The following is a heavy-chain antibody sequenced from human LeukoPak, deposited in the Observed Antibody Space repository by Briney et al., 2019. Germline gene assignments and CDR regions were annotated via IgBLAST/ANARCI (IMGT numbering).Heavy chain of an antibody. CDR3: ARSYSSGWYLGTPHDAFDI. V-gene: IGHV3-48*03. CDR2: ISKSGRSGTTI. Sequence: KTGGSLRLSCTASGLTFSNYEMNWVRQAPGKGLEWLSYISKSGRSGTTIYYADSVKGRFTISRDNAENSVYLQMNSLRAEDTAVYYCARSYSSGWYLGTPHDAFDIWGQGTMVTVSS. D-gene: IGHD6-19*01. CDR1: GLTFSNYE. J-gene: IGHJ3*02.